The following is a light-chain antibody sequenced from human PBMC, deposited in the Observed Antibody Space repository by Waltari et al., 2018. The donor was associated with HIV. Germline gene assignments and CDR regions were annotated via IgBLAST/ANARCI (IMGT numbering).Light chain of an antibody. J-gene: IGKJ4*01. CDR3: QKYDSAPLT. Sequence: DIQMTQSPSSLSASVGDRVTITCRASEAISNYLAWFQQKPGKVPKLLIYAASTLQSGVPSRFSGTGSGTDFTLTNNSLQPEDVATYYCQKYDSAPLTFGGGTQVEIK. CDR1: EAISNY. CDR2: AAS. V-gene: IGKV1-27*01.